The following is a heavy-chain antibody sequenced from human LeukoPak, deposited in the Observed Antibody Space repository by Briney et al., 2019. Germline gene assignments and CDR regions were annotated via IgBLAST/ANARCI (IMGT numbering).Heavy chain of an antibody. Sequence: GGSLRLSCAVSGFTFSSYWMHWVRQAPGKGLVWVSHIKTDGSTTAYADSVKGRFTISRDNAKNTLYLQMNSLRAEDTALYYCAKDRPNWAIDGWGQGTQVTVSS. J-gene: IGHJ4*02. CDR3: AKDRPNWAIDG. CDR1: GFTFSSYW. V-gene: IGHV3-74*01. D-gene: IGHD3-16*01. CDR2: IKTDGSTT.